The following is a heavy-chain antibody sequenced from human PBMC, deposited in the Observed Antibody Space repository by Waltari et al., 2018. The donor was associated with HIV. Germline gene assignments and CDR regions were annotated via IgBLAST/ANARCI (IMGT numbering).Heavy chain of an antibody. Sequence: EVLLAESGGRLIQPGGSLGLSCTASNFSISAKHVTCLRQAPGGSLEWVAVIDPDDTTHYADSVSGRFTISRAKSRTTVLLLMNSLFVDDTSTYFCATGVRYYGPWGQGTRVTVSS. CDR1: NFSISAKH. CDR2: IDPDDTT. CDR3: ATGVRYYGP. D-gene: IGHD3-22*01. V-gene: IGHV3-53*01. J-gene: IGHJ5*02.